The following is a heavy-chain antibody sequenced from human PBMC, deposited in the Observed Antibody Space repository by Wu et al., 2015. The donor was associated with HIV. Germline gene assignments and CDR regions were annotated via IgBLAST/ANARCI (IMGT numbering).Heavy chain of an antibody. J-gene: IGHJ3*02. CDR3: ARSESSGSALWAFDI. CDR2: IIPDFDTA. V-gene: IGHV1-69*13. CDR1: GGTFSTYA. D-gene: IGHD3-10*01. Sequence: QVHLVQSGAEVKKPGSSVKVSCKASGGTFSTYAISWVRQAPGQGLEWMGRIIPDFDTANYAQKFPGRVTFTADESTSTAYMELTSLRSEDTAVYYCARSESSGSALWAFDIWGQGTMVTVSS.